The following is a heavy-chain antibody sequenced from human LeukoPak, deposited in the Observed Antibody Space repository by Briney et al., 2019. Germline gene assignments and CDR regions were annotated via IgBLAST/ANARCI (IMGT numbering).Heavy chain of an antibody. CDR3: AGLAVAGTRWFGY. J-gene: IGHJ4*02. CDR2: IYSGGST. Sequence: GGSLRLSCAASGFTVSSNYMSWVRQAPGKGLEWVSVIYSGGSTYYADSVKGRFTISRDNSKNTLYLQMNSLRAEDTAVYYCAGLAVAGTRWFGYWGQGTLVTVSS. CDR1: GFTVSSNY. D-gene: IGHD6-19*01. V-gene: IGHV3-66*04.